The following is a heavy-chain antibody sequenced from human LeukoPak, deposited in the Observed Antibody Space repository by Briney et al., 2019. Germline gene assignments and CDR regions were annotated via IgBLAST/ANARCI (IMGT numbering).Heavy chain of an antibody. CDR2: IYHSGST. J-gene: IGHJ4*02. CDR3: ARGSFSYGDSVDY. Sequence: SETLSLTCTVSGYSISSGYYWGWIRQPPGKGLEWIGSIYHSGSTYYNPSLKSRVTMSVDTSKNQFSLKLSSVTAADTAVYYCARGSFSYGDSVDYWGQGTLVTVSS. CDR1: GYSISSGYY. D-gene: IGHD4-17*01. V-gene: IGHV4-38-2*02.